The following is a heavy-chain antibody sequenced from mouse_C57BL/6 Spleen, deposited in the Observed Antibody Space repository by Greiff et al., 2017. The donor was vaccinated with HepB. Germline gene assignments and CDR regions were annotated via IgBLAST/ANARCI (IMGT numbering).Heavy chain of an antibody. CDR3: ARGSYYYGSTGYAMDY. CDR1: GYAFSSSW. J-gene: IGHJ4*01. CDR2: IYPGDGDT. Sequence: VQLQQSGPELVKPGASVKISCKASGYAFSSSWMNWVKQRPGKGLEWIGRIYPGDGDTNYNGKFKGKATLTADKSSSTAYMQLSSLTSEDSAVYFCARGSYYYGSTGYAMDYWGQGTSVTVSS. D-gene: IGHD1-1*01. V-gene: IGHV1-82*01.